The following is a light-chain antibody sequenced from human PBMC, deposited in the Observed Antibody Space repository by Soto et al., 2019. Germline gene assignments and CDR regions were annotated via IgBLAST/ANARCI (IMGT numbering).Light chain of an antibody. CDR3: QQYNGYSWT. Sequence: DIPMSQSPSTLSASVGDRVAITCRASQSISQWVAWYQQKPGRAPELLIYDASKLKSGVPSRFSGSGSGTEFRLTITSLQPDDSAMYYCQQYNGYSWTFGRGTKVEIK. CDR1: QSISQW. CDR2: DAS. V-gene: IGKV1-5*01. J-gene: IGKJ1*01.